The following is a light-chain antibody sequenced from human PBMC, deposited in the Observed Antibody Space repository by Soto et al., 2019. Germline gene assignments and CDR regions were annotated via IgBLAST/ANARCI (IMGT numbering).Light chain of an antibody. CDR1: QSVNTF. CDR2: DAS. J-gene: IGKJ3*01. Sequence: ENVLTQSPATLSLSPGERATLSCRASQSVNTFLAWYQQKPGQAPRLLIYDASNRATDIPARFSGSGSGTDFTLTISSLEPEEFAVYYCQQRSNWPSFGPGTKVVIK. V-gene: IGKV3-11*01. CDR3: QQRSNWPS.